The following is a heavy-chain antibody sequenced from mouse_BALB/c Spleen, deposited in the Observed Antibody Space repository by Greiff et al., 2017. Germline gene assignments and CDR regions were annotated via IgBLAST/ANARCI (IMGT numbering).Heavy chain of an antibody. D-gene: IGHD2-1*01. Sequence: QVQLQQPGAELVKPGASVKLSCKASGYTFTSYWMHWVKQRPGQGLEWIGEIDPSDSYTNYNQKFKGKATLTVDKSSSTAYMQLSSLTSEDSAVFYCAREGYGKRGHYFDYWGQGTTLTVSS. CDR1: GYTFTSYW. V-gene: IGHV1-69*02. CDR2: IDPSDSYT. J-gene: IGHJ2*01. CDR3: AREGYGKRGHYFDY.